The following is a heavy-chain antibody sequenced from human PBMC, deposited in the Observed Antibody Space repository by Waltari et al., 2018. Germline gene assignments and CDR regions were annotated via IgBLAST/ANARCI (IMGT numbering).Heavy chain of an antibody. V-gene: IGHV1-2*02. D-gene: IGHD6-19*01. CDR2: INPNSGGT. J-gene: IGHJ4*02. CDR1: RSAVPGHD. CDR3: ARGGGYSSGPHDY. Sequence: QLQLVQSGAEAPKPGASVTVSGKAPRSAVPGHDNHLLAQAPGQGLEWMGWINPNSGGTNYAQKFQGRVTMTRDTSISTAYMELSRLRSDDTAVYYCARGGGYSSGPHDYWGQGTLVTVSS.